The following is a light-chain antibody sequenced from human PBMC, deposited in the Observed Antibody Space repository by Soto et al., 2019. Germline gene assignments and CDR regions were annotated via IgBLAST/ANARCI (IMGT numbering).Light chain of an antibody. CDR1: LSVRDN. CDR3: QQYHNWPPLT. Sequence: EIVMTQSPATLSVFPGKRATLSCRASLSVRDNLAWYQQKPGQAPRLLIYGASTRATGVPARFSGSGSGTEFTLTISSLQSEDFAVYYCQQYHNWPPLTFGGGTKVDIK. V-gene: IGKV3-15*01. J-gene: IGKJ4*01. CDR2: GAS.